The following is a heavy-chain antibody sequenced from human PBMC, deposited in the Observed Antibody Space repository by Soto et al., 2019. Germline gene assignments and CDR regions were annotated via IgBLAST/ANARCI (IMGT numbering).Heavy chain of an antibody. CDR1: GFTFSSYA. CDR2: ISYDGSNK. CDR3: ARDTGSDYDSSGYRYYYYGMDV. D-gene: IGHD3-22*01. Sequence: QVQLVESGGGVVQPGRSLRLSCAASGFTFSSYAMHWVRQAPGKGLEWVAVISYDGSNKYYADSVKGRFTIFRDNSKITLYLQMNSLRAEDLALYNCARDTGSDYDSSGYRYYYYGMDVLGQGTTVTVPS. V-gene: IGHV3-30-3*01. J-gene: IGHJ6*02.